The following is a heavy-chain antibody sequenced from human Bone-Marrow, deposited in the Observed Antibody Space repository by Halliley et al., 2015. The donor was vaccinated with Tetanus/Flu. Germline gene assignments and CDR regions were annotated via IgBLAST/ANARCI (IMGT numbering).Heavy chain of an antibody. V-gene: IGHV3-7*03. CDR2: INHDSTEK. D-gene: IGHD4-4*01. CDR1: GFSFSDYW. CDR3: ARVASGDDYNLDS. J-gene: IGHJ4*02. Sequence: SLRLSCAASGFSFSDYWMSWVRQAPGKGLEWVAYINHDSTEKYYVESLRGRLTISRDNAKSSLFLQMESLRADDTAVYYCARVASGDDYNLDSWGQGTLVSVSS.